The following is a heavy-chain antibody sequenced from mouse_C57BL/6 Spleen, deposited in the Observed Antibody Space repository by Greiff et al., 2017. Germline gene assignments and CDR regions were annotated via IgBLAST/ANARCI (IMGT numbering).Heavy chain of an antibody. CDR1: GYTFTDYY. J-gene: IGHJ2*01. CDR3: ESAGHRNWYFDY. V-gene: IGHV1-19*01. CDR2: INPYNGGT. D-gene: IGHD4-1*01. Sequence: EVQLQQSGPVLVKPGASVKMSCKASGYTFTDYYMNWVKQSHGTSLEWIGVINPYNGGTNYNQKFKGKATLTVDKSSSTAYMELNSLTSEDSAVYYCESAGHRNWYFDYWGQGTTLTVSS.